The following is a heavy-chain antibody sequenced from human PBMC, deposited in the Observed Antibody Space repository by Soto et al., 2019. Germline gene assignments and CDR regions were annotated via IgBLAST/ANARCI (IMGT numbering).Heavy chain of an antibody. D-gene: IGHD3-9*01. Sequence: SVKVSCKASGGTFSSYAISWVRQAPGQGLEWMGGIIPIFGTANYAQKFQGRVTITADESTSTAYMELSSLRSEDTAVYYCASPSYYDILTGSLDYWGQGTLVTVSS. CDR1: GGTFSSYA. V-gene: IGHV1-69*13. J-gene: IGHJ4*02. CDR3: ASPSYYDILTGSLDY. CDR2: IIPIFGTA.